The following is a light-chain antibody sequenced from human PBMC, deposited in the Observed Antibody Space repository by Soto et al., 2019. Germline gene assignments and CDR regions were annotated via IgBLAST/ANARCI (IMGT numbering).Light chain of an antibody. V-gene: IGKV1-5*03. CDR2: KAS. CDR3: QQYNRFSWT. J-gene: IGKJ1*01. CDR1: QSIDKW. Sequence: DIQMTQSPSTLSASVGDRVTITCRASQSIDKWLAWYQQKPGKAPKLLIYKASILQSGVPSRFSGSGSGTEFPLTISRLQPDDVGSYFCQQYNRFSWTFGQGNKVEIK.